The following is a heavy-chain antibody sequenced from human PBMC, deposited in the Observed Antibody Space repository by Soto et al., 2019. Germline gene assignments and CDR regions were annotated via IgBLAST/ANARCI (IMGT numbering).Heavy chain of an antibody. J-gene: IGHJ6*02. V-gene: IGHV5-51*01. CDR2: NYTRDSDT. D-gene: IGHD1-7*01. Sequence: GESLKISCQGSGYSFTSYWLGWSRQMPGKGLEWMGINYTRDSDTRYSPSFQGPVTISPDRSISTAYLRRSSRKVSATATYYCARLPGIAGTRTLYYYYYGMHDWGQGTTVTV. CDR1: GYSFTSYW. CDR3: ARLPGIAGTRTLYYYYYGMHD.